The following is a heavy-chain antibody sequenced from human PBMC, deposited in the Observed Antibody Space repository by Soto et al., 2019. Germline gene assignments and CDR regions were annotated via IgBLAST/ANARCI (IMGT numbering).Heavy chain of an antibody. D-gene: IGHD3-10*01. CDR3: AKGRLWFGELFNGMDV. J-gene: IGHJ6*02. V-gene: IGHV3-23*01. Sequence: GGSLRLSCAASGFTFSSYAMSWVRQAPGKGLEWVSAISGSGGSTYYADSVKGRFTISRDNSKNTLYLQMNSLRAEDTAVYYCAKGRLWFGELFNGMDVWGQGTTVTVSS. CDR1: GFTFSSYA. CDR2: ISGSGGST.